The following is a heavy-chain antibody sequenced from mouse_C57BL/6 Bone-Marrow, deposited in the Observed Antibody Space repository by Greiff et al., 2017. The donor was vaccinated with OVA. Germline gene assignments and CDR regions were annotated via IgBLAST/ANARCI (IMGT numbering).Heavy chain of an antibody. Sequence: QVQLQQPGAELVKPGASVKLSCTASGYTFTSYWMHWVKQRPGQGLEWIGMIHPNSGSTNYNEKFKSKATLTVDKSSRTAYMQLSSLTSEDSAGDDCARPRPRSSGYVSCNAMDYWGQGTSVTVTS. CDR1: GYTFTSYW. J-gene: IGHJ4*01. V-gene: IGHV1-64*01. CDR3: ARPRPRSSGYVSCNAMDY. D-gene: IGHD3-2*02. CDR2: IHPNSGST.